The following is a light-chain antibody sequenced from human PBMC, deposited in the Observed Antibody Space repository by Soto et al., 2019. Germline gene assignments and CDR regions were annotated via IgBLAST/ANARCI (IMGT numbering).Light chain of an antibody. CDR2: DAT. J-gene: IGKJ2*01. CDR3: HQFDLRPT. Sequence: DIPMTQSPSSLSASVGDRVTITYKASQDIRNFLNWYQQNLGKAPQLMIYDATNLEAGVPSRFSGSGSETALTFTISSLQPDDIATYDWHQFDLRPTFGQGTNLEIK. CDR1: QDIRNF. V-gene: IGKV1-33*01.